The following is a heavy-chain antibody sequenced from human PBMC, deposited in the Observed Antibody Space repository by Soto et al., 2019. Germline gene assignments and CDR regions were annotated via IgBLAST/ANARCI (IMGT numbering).Heavy chain of an antibody. V-gene: IGHV3-48*01. CDR3: ARVLFPSSSGRGQLRYFDL. J-gene: IGHJ2*01. CDR2: ISSSSSTI. CDR1: GFTFSSYS. Sequence: EVQLVESGGGLVQPGGSLRLSCAASGFTFSSYSMNWVRQAPGKGLEWVSYISSSSSTIYYADSVKGRFTISRDNAKNSLYLQMNSLRAEDTAVYYCARVLFPSSSGRGQLRYFDLWGRGTLVTVSS. D-gene: IGHD6-6*01.